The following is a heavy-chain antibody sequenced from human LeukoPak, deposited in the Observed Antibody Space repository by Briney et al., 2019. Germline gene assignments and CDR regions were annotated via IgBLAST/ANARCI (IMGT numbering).Heavy chain of an antibody. CDR3: ARVDCSGGSCSMGFDP. J-gene: IGHJ5*02. V-gene: IGHV6-1*01. CDR2: TYYRSNWYS. CDR1: GDSVSNNSAA. Sequence: PSQTLSLTWAISGDSVSNNSAAWNWIMQSPSRGLEGLGRTYYRSNWYSDYAVSLKSLITINPATSKNQFSSQLTSLTPQDTAVYYCARVDCSGGSCSMGFDPWGQGTLVTVSS. D-gene: IGHD2-15*01.